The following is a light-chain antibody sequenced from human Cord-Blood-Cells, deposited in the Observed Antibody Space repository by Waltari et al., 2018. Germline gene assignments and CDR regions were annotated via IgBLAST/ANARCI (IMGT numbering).Light chain of an antibody. J-gene: IGLJ1*01. CDR1: SSDVGSYNL. CDR2: EVS. V-gene: IGLV2-23*02. CDR3: CSYAGSSTFYYV. Sequence: QSALTQPASVSGSPGQSITISCTGTSSDVGSYNLVSWYQQHPGKAPKLMIYEVSKRPPGVSNLFSGSKSGNTASLTISGLQAEDEADYYCCSYAGSSTFYYVFGTGTKVTVL.